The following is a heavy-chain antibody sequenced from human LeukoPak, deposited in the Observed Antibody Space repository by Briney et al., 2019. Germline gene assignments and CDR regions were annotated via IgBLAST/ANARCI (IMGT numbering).Heavy chain of an antibody. CDR2: IYYSGST. V-gene: IGHV4-59*01. CDR1: GGSIRSYY. CDR3: AREGQLRYFDWLLGSYYYYMDV. D-gene: IGHD3-9*01. Sequence: PSETLSLTCTVSGGSIRSYYWSWIRQPPGKGLEWIGFIYYSGSTNYNPSLKSRVTISVDTSKNQFSLKLSSVTAADTAVYYCAREGQLRYFDWLLGSYYYYMDVWGKGTTVTISS. J-gene: IGHJ6*03.